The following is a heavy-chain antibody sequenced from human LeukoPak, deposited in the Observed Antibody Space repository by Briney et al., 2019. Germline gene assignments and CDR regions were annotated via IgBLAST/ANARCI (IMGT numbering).Heavy chain of an antibody. CDR3: AKGITYYYDSSGYPDY. J-gene: IGHJ4*02. Sequence: GRSLRLSCAASGFTFSSYAMHWVRQAPGKGLEWVAVISYDGSNKYYADSVKGRFTISRDNSKNTLYLQMNSLRAEDTAVYYCAKGITYYYDSSGYPDYWGQGTLVTVSS. CDR2: ISYDGSNK. V-gene: IGHV3-30-3*01. CDR1: GFTFSSYA. D-gene: IGHD3-22*01.